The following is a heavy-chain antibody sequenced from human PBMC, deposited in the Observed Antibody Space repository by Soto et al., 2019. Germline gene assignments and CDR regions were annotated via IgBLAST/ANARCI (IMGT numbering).Heavy chain of an antibody. D-gene: IGHD2-2*01. CDR1: GYSFTSYW. CDR2: IYPGDSDT. Sequence: GESLKISCKGSGYSFTSYWIGWVRQMPGKGLEWMGIIYPGDSDTRYSPSFQGQVTISADKSISTAYLKWSRLKASDTARYYCARLSTRAAMQSDYYYYGMDVWGQGTTVTVSS. J-gene: IGHJ6*02. CDR3: ARLSTRAAMQSDYYYYGMDV. V-gene: IGHV5-51*01.